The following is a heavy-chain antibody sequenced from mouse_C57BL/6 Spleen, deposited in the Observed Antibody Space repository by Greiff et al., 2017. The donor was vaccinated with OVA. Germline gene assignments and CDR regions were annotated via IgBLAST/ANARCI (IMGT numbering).Heavy chain of an antibody. Sequence: VQLKESGPELVKPGASVKISCKASGYSFTDYNMNWVKQSNGKSLEWIGVINPNYGTTSYNQKFKGKATLTVDQSSSTAYMQLNSLTSEDSAVYYCATMVTTGGAMDYWGQGTSVTVSS. CDR2: INPNYGTT. D-gene: IGHD2-2*01. CDR1: GYSFTDYN. CDR3: ATMVTTGGAMDY. V-gene: IGHV1-39*01. J-gene: IGHJ4*01.